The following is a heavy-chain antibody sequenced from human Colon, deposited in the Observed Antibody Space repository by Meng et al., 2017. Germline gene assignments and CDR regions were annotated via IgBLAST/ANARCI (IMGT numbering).Heavy chain of an antibody. CDR2: INPNSGGT. J-gene: IGHJ4*02. CDR1: GYTFTGYY. V-gene: IGHV1-2*02. CDR3: ARDIGGVLRYLDWLSGSGALDY. Sequence: ASVKVSCKASGYTFTGYYMHWVRQAPGQGLEWMGWINPNSGGTNYAQKFQGRVTMTRDTSISTAYMELSTLRSDDTAVYYCARDIGGVLRYLDWLSGSGALDYWGQGTLVTVSS. D-gene: IGHD3-9*01.